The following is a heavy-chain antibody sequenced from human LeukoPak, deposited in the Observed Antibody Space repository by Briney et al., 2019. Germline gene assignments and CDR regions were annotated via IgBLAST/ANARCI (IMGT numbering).Heavy chain of an antibody. J-gene: IGHJ4*02. CDR3: ARDWEQLVYDY. Sequence: PGGPLRLPCAASGFPFSSYRISGVRQAPGRGLEGVANIKQDGSEKYYVNSVKGRFTISRDNAKNSLYLQMNSLRAEDTAVYYCARDWEQLVYDYWGQGTLVTVSS. V-gene: IGHV3-7*01. CDR2: IKQDGSEK. CDR1: GFPFSSYR. D-gene: IGHD6-13*01.